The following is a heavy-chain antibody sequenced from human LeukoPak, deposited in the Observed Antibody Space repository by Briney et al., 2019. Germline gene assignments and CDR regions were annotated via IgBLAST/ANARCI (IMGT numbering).Heavy chain of an antibody. CDR3: ARDQVYAFWSGRFDYYYYYMDV. Sequence: GGSLRLSCAASGFTFSSYDMHWVRQATGKGLEWVSAIGTAGDTYYPGSVKGRFTISRENAKNSLYLQMNSLRAGDTAVYYCARDQVYAFWSGRFDYYYYYMDVWGKGTTVTVSS. V-gene: IGHV3-13*01. J-gene: IGHJ6*03. D-gene: IGHD3-3*01. CDR2: IGTAGDT. CDR1: GFTFSSYD.